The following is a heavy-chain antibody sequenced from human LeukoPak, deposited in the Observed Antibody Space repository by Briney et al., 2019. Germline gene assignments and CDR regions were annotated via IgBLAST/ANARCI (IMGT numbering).Heavy chain of an antibody. CDR1: GYTFTSYY. J-gene: IGHJ4*02. CDR2: INPSGGST. V-gene: IGHV1-46*01. D-gene: IGHD6-6*01. Sequence: ASVKVSCKASGYTFTSYYMHWVRQAPGQGLEWMGIINPSGGSTSYAQKFQGRVTMTRDMSTSTVYMELSSLRSEDTAVYYCARVSIAAQQSLYYFDYWGQGTLVTVSS. CDR3: ARVSIAAQQSLYYFDY.